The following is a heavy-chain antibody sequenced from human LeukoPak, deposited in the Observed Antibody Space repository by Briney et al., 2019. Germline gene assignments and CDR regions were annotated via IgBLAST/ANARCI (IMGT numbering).Heavy chain of an antibody. V-gene: IGHV4-61*02. Sequence: SETLSLTCTVSGDSVSSGSYYWSWIRQPAGKGLEWIGRVYSRGSSSYNPSLQSRVTISLDTSKNQFSLTLNSVTAADTGVYYCASDHSGWLGLGYWGQGTLVSVSS. CDR1: GDSVSSGSYY. D-gene: IGHD6-19*01. CDR3: ASDHSGWLGLGY. J-gene: IGHJ4*02. CDR2: VYSRGSS.